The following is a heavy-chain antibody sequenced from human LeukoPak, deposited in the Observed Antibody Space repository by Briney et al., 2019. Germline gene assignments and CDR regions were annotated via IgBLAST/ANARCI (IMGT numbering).Heavy chain of an antibody. Sequence: GGSLRLSCAASGFTFSSYSMTWVRQAPGKGLEWVSSISSSSSYIYYADSVKGRFTISRDNAKNSLYLQMNSLRAEDTAVYYCAREQFNYYYDSSGYSAFDYWGQGTLVTVSS. D-gene: IGHD3-22*01. V-gene: IGHV3-21*01. J-gene: IGHJ4*02. CDR2: ISSSSSYI. CDR1: GFTFSSYS. CDR3: AREQFNYYYDSSGYSAFDY.